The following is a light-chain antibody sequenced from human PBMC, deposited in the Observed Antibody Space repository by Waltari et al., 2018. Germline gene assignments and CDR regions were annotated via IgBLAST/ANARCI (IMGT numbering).Light chain of an antibody. CDR1: QSLLFNNGYCW. Sequence: DIVVTLSPLSLTVTPGDQASISCRASQSLLFNNGYCWLDWYLQKPGQSPQLLIYFAFVRTSAVPDRFSGSGSGTDFTLKISRVEAYDVGVYYCMQGLHTPYTFGQGTKLEIK. CDR3: MQGLHTPYT. V-gene: IGKV2-28*01. CDR2: FAF. J-gene: IGKJ2*01.